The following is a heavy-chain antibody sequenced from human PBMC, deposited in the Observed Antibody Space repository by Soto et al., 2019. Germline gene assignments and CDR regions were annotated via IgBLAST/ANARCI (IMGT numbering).Heavy chain of an antibody. V-gene: IGHV3-74*01. CDR3: VRGWIPDLHLGYLQS. CDR1: GFTFNKYW. J-gene: IGHJ4*02. Sequence: EVQLVESGGGLVQPGGSLRLSCAASGFTFNKYWMHWVRQAPGKGLVWVSRISSDGRDTIFAGSVRGRFSVSRDNAKNMLYLQMNSLTPDDTALYYCVRGWIPDLHLGYLQSWGQGTLVTVSS. CDR2: ISSDGRDT. D-gene: IGHD5-18*01.